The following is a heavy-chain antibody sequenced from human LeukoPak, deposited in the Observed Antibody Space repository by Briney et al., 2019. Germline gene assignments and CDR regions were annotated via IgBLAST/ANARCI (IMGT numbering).Heavy chain of an antibody. D-gene: IGHD1-26*01. CDR2: IKWDGSEK. V-gene: IGHV3-7*01. Sequence: GGSLRLSCATPGFTFSRYWMSWVRQSPGKGLQWVANIKWDGSEKKYVDSVKGRFTISRDNAKNSMSLQMNSLRAEDSAVYYCARDPDEWELPTDYWGQGTLVTVSS. CDR1: GFTFSRYW. J-gene: IGHJ4*02. CDR3: ARDPDEWELPTDY.